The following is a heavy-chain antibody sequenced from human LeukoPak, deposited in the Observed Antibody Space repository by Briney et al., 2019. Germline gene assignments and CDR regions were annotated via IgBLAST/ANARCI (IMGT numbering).Heavy chain of an antibody. CDR2: INHSGST. CDR3: ASSITMVRGATYRYYYYHRMDV. Sequence: SETLSLTCAVYGGTFSDSYWSWVRQPPGKGLEWIGEINHSGSTNYNPSLKSRVAISVDTSKNQFALKLSSVTAADTAVYYCASSITMVRGATYRYYYYHRMDVWGQGTTVTVSS. V-gene: IGHV4-34*01. CDR1: GGTFSDSY. J-gene: IGHJ6*02. D-gene: IGHD3-10*01.